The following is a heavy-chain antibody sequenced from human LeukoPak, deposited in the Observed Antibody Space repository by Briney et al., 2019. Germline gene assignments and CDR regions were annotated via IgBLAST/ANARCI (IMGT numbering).Heavy chain of an antibody. CDR1: GFTFSSYA. V-gene: IGHV3-23*01. CDR3: AKGSVRGVISPYYYSFYMDV. Sequence: GGSLRLSCAASGFTFSSYAISWVRQAPGKGLEWVSAISVSGASTYYADSVKGRFTISRDNSKNTLYLQVNSLRAEDTAVYYCAKGSVRGVISPYYYSFYMDVWGKGTTVTVSS. J-gene: IGHJ6*03. D-gene: IGHD3-10*01. CDR2: ISVSGAST.